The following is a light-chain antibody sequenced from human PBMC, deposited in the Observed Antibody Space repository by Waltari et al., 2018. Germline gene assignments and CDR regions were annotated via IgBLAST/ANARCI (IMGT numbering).Light chain of an antibody. CDR1: QSVTGS. V-gene: IGKV3-20*01. CDR2: GAS. J-gene: IGKJ1*01. CDR3: QHYVSLPAT. Sequence: EIVLTQSPGTLSLSPGERATLSCRASQSVTGSLAWYQQKPGQAPRLLIDGASSRATGIPDRFSGGWSGAGFSLTISRLEPEDFAMYYCQHYVSLPATFGQGTKVEIK.